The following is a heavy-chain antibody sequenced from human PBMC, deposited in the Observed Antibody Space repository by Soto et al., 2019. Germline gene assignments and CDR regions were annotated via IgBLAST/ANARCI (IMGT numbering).Heavy chain of an antibody. Sequence: ASVKVSCKTSAYTFTNYGISWVRQAPGQGLEWMGGISAYNGNINYAQKFRGRVTMTTDTSTSSAYLEVRSLRSDDAAVYYCARSGSSWNLREFDSGGQGTLVPVSS. CDR3: ARSGSSWNLREFDS. CDR2: ISAYNGNI. D-gene: IGHD6-13*01. CDR1: AYTFTNYG. V-gene: IGHV1-18*01. J-gene: IGHJ4*02.